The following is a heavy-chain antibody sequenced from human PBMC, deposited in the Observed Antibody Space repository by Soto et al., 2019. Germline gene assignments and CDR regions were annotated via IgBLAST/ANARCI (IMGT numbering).Heavy chain of an antibody. D-gene: IGHD6-19*01. CDR1: GYMFTGFY. V-gene: IGHV1-2*02. CDR2: INPNNGVT. Sequence: ASVKLSCKASGYMFTGFYLHWVRQAPGQGLEWMGWINPNNGVTTYAKNFRGRVTMTRDSSISTAYMELSSLRSDDTAVYFCAAAAIPVAGRHPDFWGQGTVVTVAS. CDR3: AAAAIPVAGRHPDF. J-gene: IGHJ4*02.